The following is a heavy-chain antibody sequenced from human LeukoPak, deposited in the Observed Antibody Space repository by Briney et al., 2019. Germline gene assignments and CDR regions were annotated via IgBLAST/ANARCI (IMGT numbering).Heavy chain of an antibody. D-gene: IGHD3-3*01. Sequence: GGSLRVSCAASGFTFSSYEMNSVRQAPGKGLEWVSYISSIGSTIYYADSVKGRFTISRDNAKNSLYLQMNSLRAEDTAVYYCAREFGVDGADYWGQGTLVTVSS. CDR1: GFTFSSYE. CDR3: AREFGVDGADY. V-gene: IGHV3-48*03. CDR2: ISSIGSTI. J-gene: IGHJ4*02.